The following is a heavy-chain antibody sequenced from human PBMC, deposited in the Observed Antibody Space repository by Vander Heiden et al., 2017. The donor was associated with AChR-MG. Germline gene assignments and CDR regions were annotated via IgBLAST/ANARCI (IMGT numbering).Heavy chain of an antibody. D-gene: IGHD3-22*01. CDR3: AKEETSGYHSPYGMDV. CDR1: GFPFITYA. V-gene: IGHV3-23*01. CDR2: ISGSGGNT. Sequence: EVQLMESGGGLVQPGGSLRLSCAASGFPFITYAMSWVRQAPGTGLEWVSGISGSGGNTYYADSVKGRFTISRDNSKDTRYLKMNSLRAEETAVYFCAKEETSGYHSPYGMDVWGQGTTVTVSS. J-gene: IGHJ6*02.